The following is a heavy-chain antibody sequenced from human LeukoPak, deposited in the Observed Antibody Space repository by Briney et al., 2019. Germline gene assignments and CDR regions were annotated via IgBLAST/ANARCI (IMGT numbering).Heavy chain of an antibody. Sequence: SVKVSCKASGGTFSSYAISWVRQAPGQGLEWMGRIIPILGIANYAQEFQGRVTITADKSTSTAYMELSSLRSEDTAVYYCAGEDSGYDPLDYWGQGTLVTVSS. CDR1: GGTFSSYA. V-gene: IGHV1-69*04. D-gene: IGHD5-12*01. CDR3: AGEDSGYDPLDY. CDR2: IIPILGIA. J-gene: IGHJ4*02.